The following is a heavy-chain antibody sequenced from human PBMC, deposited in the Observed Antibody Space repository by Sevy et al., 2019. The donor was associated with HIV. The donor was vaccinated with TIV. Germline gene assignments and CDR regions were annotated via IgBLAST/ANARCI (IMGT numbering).Heavy chain of an antibody. CDR1: GFTFSSYA. CDR2: ISYDGSNK. Sequence: GGSLRLSCAASGFTFSSYAMHWVRQAPGKGLEWVAVISYDGSNKYYADSVKGRFTISRDNSKNTLYLQMNSLRAEDTAVYYCARDGLWGQYYDFWSGPPDYYGMDVWGQGTTVTVSS. V-gene: IGHV3-30-3*01. CDR3: ARDGLWGQYYDFWSGPPDYYGMDV. D-gene: IGHD3-3*01. J-gene: IGHJ6*02.